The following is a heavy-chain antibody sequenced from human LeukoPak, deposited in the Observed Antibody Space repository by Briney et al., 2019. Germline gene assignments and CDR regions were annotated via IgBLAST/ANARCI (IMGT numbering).Heavy chain of an antibody. D-gene: IGHD3-10*01. CDR2: ISGSGGST. CDR3: ARSLRVRGVPDYMDV. CDR1: GFTFSNYV. V-gene: IGHV3-23*01. J-gene: IGHJ6*03. Sequence: GGSLRLSCAASGFTFSNYVMSWVRQAPGKGLEWVSAISGSGGSTYYADSVKGRFTISRDNSKNTLYLQMNSLRAEDTAVYYCARSLRVRGVPDYMDVWGRGTTVTISS.